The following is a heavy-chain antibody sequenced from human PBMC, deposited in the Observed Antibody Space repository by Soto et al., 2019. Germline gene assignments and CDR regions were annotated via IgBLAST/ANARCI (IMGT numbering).Heavy chain of an antibody. D-gene: IGHD6-19*01. CDR3: ARDRKGSGFDY. J-gene: IGHJ4*02. V-gene: IGHV3-30-3*01. CDR1: GFTFSSYA. Sequence: QVQLVESGGGVVQPGRSLRLSCAASGFTFSSYAMHWVRQAPGKGLEWVAVISYDGSNKYYADSVKGRFTISRDNSKNKLYLQMNSLRAEDTAVYYCARDRKGSGFDYWGQGTLVTVSS. CDR2: ISYDGSNK.